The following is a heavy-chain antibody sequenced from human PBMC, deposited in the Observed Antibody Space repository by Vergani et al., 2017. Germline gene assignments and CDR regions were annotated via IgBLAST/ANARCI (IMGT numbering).Heavy chain of an antibody. CDR1: GYTFIDYY. V-gene: IGHV1-69-2*01. Sequence: EVQLVQSGAEVKKPGATVKISCKVSGYTFIDYYMHWVQQPPGKGLEWMGLVDPKDGETIYAEKFQGRVTITADTSTDTAYIQLSSLRSEDTAVYYCATGPVVVAATLGYYYYDMDVWSQGTTVTVSS. CDR2: VDPKDGET. CDR3: ATGPVVVAATLGYYYYDMDV. D-gene: IGHD2-15*01. J-gene: IGHJ6*02.